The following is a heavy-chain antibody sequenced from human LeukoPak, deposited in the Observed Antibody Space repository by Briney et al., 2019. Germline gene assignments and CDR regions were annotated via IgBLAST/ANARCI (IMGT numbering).Heavy chain of an antibody. CDR3: ARRNGPFDY. D-gene: IGHD1-1*01. V-gene: IGHV4-30-2*01. CDR1: GGSVSSDGYS. CDR2: IYDSGST. Sequence: PSETLSLTCAVSGGSVSSDGYSWSWIRQPPGKDLEWIGYIYDSGSTYYNSSLKSRVTISVDRSKNQFSLKLSSVTAADTAVYYCARRNGPFDYWGQGTLVTVSS. J-gene: IGHJ4*02.